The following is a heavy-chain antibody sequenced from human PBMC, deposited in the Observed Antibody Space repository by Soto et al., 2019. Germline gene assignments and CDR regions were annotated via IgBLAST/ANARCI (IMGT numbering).Heavy chain of an antibody. CDR3: AKDGTTGGQHYYGMDV. D-gene: IGHD2-15*01. Sequence: VGSLRLSCEASGFTFSDYVMNWVRQGPGNGLEWVSTIGRGDDKYYAYSVKGRFTISRDTSKNTLFLQMNSLRAEDTALYFCAKDGTTGGQHYYGMDVWGQGTTVTVSS. CDR1: GFTFSDYV. J-gene: IGHJ6*02. CDR2: IGRGDDK. V-gene: IGHV3-23*01.